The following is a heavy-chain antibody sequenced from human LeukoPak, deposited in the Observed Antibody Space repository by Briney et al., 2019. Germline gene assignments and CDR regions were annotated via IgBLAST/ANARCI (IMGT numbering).Heavy chain of an antibody. CDR1: GFTFSSYA. D-gene: IGHD3-22*01. V-gene: IGHV3-23*01. CDR3: AKGHSLYGRCYDSSGYFYYYGMDV. J-gene: IGHJ6*02. Sequence: PGGSLRLSCAASGFTFSSYAMSWVRQAPGKGLEWVSAISGSGGSTYYADSVKGRFTISRDNSKNTLYLQMNSLRAEDTAVYYCAKGHSLYGRCYDSSGYFYYYGMDVWGQGTTVTVSS. CDR2: ISGSGGST.